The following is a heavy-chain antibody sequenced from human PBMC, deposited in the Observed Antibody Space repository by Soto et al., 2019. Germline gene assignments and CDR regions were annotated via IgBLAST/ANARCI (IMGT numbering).Heavy chain of an antibody. D-gene: IGHD3-16*02. CDR1: GGSFSGYY. V-gene: IGHV4-34*01. J-gene: IGHJ4*02. CDR3: ARAPITFGGVIGEIDY. Sequence: QVQLQQWGAGLLKPSETLSLTCAVYGGSFSGYYWSWIRQPPGKGLEWIGEINHSGSTNYNPSLKSRVTISVDTSKNQFSLKLSSVTAADTAVYYCARAPITFGGVIGEIDYRGQGTLVTVSS. CDR2: INHSGST.